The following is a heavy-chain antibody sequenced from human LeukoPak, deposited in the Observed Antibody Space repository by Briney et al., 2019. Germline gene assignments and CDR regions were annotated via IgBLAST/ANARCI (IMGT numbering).Heavy chain of an antibody. J-gene: IGHJ3*02. Sequence: HPGGSLTLSCAASGFTFDDYAMHWVRQAPGKGLEWVSGINWNSGDVGYADSVKGRFSISRDNAKNSLYLQMNSLRAEDTAVYYCARDIGSYWSHDAFDIWGQGTMVTVSS. D-gene: IGHD1-26*01. CDR2: INWNSGDV. CDR1: GFTFDDYA. CDR3: ARDIGSYWSHDAFDI. V-gene: IGHV3-9*01.